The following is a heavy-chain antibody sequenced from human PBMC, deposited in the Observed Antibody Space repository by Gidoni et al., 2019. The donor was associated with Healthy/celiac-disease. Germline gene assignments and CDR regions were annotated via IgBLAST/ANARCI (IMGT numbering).Heavy chain of an antibody. CDR3: AREEIPEMATIVSNYYYYGMDV. D-gene: IGHD5-12*01. Sequence: QVQLVESGGGLVKPGGSLRLSCAASGFTFSDYYMSWIRQAPGKGLEWVSYISSSGSTIYYADSVKGRFTISRDNAKNSLYLQMNSLRAEDTAVYYCAREEIPEMATIVSNYYYYGMDVWGQGTTVTVSS. CDR1: GFTFSDYY. J-gene: IGHJ6*02. V-gene: IGHV3-11*01. CDR2: ISSSGSTI.